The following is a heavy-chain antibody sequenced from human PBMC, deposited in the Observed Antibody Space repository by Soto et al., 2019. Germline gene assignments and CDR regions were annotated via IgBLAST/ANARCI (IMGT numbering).Heavy chain of an antibody. Sequence: PSQTLSLTCAISGDSVSSNSAVWSWIRQSPSRGLEWLGRTYYKSKWYNDYAVSVKSRVTIKPDTSKNQVSLQLNSVTPEDTAVYYCVLGYSRGWSSTYSHGLDVWGRGTAVTASS. J-gene: IGHJ6*02. CDR2: TYYKSKWYN. CDR3: VLGYSRGWSSTYSHGLDV. D-gene: IGHD6-19*01. CDR1: GDSVSSNSAV. V-gene: IGHV6-1*01.